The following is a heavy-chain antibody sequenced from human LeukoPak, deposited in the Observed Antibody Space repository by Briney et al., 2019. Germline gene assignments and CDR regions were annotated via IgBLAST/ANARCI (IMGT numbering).Heavy chain of an antibody. D-gene: IGHD5-12*01. CDR3: ARDTVATIHYYYYYMDV. CDR1: GFTFSSYG. J-gene: IGHJ6*03. CDR2: ISSSSSYI. V-gene: IGHV3-21*01. Sequence: GGSLRLSCAASGFTFSSYGMNWVRQAPGKGLEWVSSISSSSSYIYYADSVKGRFTISRDNAKNSLYLQMNSLRAEDTAVYYCARDTVATIHYYYYYMDVWGKGTTVTVSS.